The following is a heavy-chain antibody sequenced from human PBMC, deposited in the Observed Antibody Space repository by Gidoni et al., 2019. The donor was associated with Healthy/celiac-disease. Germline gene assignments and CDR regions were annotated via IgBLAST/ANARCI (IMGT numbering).Heavy chain of an antibody. CDR3: AHIWFGELSTVFDY. J-gene: IGHJ4*02. V-gene: IGHV2-5*02. CDR1: GFPLNTSGVG. D-gene: IGHD3-10*01. Sequence: QITLKESGPTLVKPTQTLTLTCPFSGFPLNTSGVGVGWIRQPPGKALEWRALIYWDDDKRYSPSLKSRLTITKDTSKNQVVLTMTNMDPGDTATYYCAHIWFGELSTVFDYWGQGTLVTVSS. CDR2: IYWDDDK.